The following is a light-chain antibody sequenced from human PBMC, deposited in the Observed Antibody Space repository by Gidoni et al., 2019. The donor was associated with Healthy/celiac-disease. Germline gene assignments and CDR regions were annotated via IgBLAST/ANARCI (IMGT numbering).Light chain of an antibody. CDR3: QQYDNLPV. V-gene: IGKV1-33*01. CDR1: QDISNY. Sequence: DIQMTQSPSSLSASVGDRVTITCQASQDISNYLNWYQQKPGKAPKLLIYDASNLETGVPSRFSGSGSGTDFTFTISSLQAEDIATYYGQQYDNLPVFGGGTKVEIK. CDR2: DAS. J-gene: IGKJ4*01.